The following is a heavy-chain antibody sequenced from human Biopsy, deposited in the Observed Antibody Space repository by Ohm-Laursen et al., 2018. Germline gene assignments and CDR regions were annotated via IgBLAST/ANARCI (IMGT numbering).Heavy chain of an antibody. V-gene: IGHV4-59*07. D-gene: IGHD5-12*01. CDR1: GGSFSGTY. CDR3: AGRPWPNAFDI. CDR2: IYYSGST. Sequence: SDTLSLTCAVSGGSFSGTYWSWIRQPPGKGLEWIGYIYYSGSTNYNPSLKSRVTISVDTSRNQFSLKLSSVTAADTAVYYCAGRPWPNAFDIWGQGTMVTVSS. J-gene: IGHJ3*02.